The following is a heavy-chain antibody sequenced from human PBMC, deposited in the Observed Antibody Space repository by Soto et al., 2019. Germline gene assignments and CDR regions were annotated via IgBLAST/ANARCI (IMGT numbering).Heavy chain of an antibody. CDR2: ISPDLRAL. J-gene: IGHJ6*02. D-gene: IGHD1-26*01. CDR1: GFTISTYP. V-gene: IGHV3-48*02. Sequence: EVKLAESGGDLVQPGGSLRLSCAASGFTISTYPLNWVRQAPGKGLEWVSYISPDLRALYYADSVRGRFTISRDNAKHSLYLQMTSLSDEDTGVYYCTRDGRRGYRKDVWGQGTTVTVAS. CDR3: TRDGRRGYRKDV.